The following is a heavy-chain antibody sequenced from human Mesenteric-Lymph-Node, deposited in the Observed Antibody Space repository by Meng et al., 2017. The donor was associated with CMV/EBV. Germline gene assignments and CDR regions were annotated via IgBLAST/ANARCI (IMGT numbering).Heavy chain of an antibody. D-gene: IGHD3-3*01. CDR3: ARTRDYDFWSGYSKRYYYYGMDV. J-gene: IGHJ6*02. CDR1: GGTSGSYS. V-gene: IGHV1-18*01. Sequence: ASVKVSCKASGGTSGSYSVSWVRQAPGQGLEWMGWISGNNGDTNYAQNLQGRVTMTRDTSTSTVYMELSSLRSEDTAVYYCARTRDYDFWSGYSKRYYYYGMDVWGQGTTVTVSS. CDR2: ISGNNGDT.